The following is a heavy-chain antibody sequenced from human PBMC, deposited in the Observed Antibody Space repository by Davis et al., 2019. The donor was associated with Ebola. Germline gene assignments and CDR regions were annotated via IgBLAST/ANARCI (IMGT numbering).Heavy chain of an antibody. J-gene: IGHJ4*02. D-gene: IGHD2-2*01. V-gene: IGHV1-3*01. CDR3: AREYLMGVNQPFDH. Sequence: ASVKVSCKASGYSFNIYAIHWVRQAPGQGLEWMGWINAGNGNTRYSQKFQGKVTITRDTSASTVYMDLNSLRFEDTAVYFCAREYLMGVNQPFDHWGQGTLVTVSS. CDR2: INAGNGNT. CDR1: GYSFNIYA.